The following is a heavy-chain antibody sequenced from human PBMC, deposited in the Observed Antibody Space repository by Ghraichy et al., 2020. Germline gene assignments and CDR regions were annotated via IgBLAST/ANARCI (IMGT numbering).Heavy chain of an antibody. J-gene: IGHJ4*02. Sequence: GGSLRLSCEASGFTFSIYSMHWVRQAPDKGLEWLALISYDGRNQDYADAVKGRFSISRDNLRNTLYLEMNTLRPDDTAVYYCAKEKANYFDYWDQGTPVTVS. V-gene: IGHV3-30*04. CDR1: GFTFSIYS. CDR2: ISYDGRNQ. CDR3: AKEKANYFDY. D-gene: IGHD1-26*01.